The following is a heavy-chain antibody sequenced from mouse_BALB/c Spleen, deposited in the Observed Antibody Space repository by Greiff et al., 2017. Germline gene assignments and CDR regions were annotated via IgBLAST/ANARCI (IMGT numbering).Heavy chain of an antibody. J-gene: IGHJ3*01. CDR3: ARSNWDVGFAY. CDR2: ISYSGST. Sequence: ESGPGLVKPSQSLSLTCTVTGYSITSDYAWNWIRQFPGNKLEWMGYISYSGSTSYNPSLKSRISITRDTSKNQFFLQLNSVTTEDTATYYCARSNWDVGFAYWGQGTLVTVSA. V-gene: IGHV3-2*02. D-gene: IGHD4-1*01. CDR1: GYSITSDYA.